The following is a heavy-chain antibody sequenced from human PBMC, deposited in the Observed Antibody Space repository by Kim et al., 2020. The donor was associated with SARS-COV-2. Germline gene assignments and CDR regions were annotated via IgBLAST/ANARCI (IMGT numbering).Heavy chain of an antibody. J-gene: IGHJ4*02. CDR1: GGTFSSYA. V-gene: IGHV1-69*13. CDR3: ARDSFSTYGSGTYFGV. Sequence: SVKVSCKTPGGTFSSYAVAWVRQAPGQGLEWMGGLIPIFRKANYAQKFHGRITITADESTSTAYMELSSLRSEDTAIYYCARDSFSTYGSGTYFGVWGQGTLVTVSS. CDR2: LIPIFRKA. D-gene: IGHD3-10*01.